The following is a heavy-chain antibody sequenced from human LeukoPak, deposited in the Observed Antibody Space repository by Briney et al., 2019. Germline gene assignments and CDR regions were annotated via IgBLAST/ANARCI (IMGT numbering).Heavy chain of an antibody. CDR1: GYIFTDYY. CDR2: INPDTGDT. J-gene: IGHJ3*01. V-gene: IGHV1-2*02. CDR3: SIFEV. Sequence: ASMKVSCKASGYIFTDYYMNWVRQAPGQGLEWMGWINPDTGDTNYAQKFQGRVTMTRDTSVSTAYMELSGLQYDDTAMYYCSIFEVWGQGTMVTISS. D-gene: IGHD2-21*01.